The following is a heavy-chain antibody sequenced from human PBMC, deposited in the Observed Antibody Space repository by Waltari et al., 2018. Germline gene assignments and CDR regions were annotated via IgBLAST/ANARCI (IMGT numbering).Heavy chain of an antibody. CDR2: ISYTGAT. V-gene: IGHV4-39*01. D-gene: IGHD3-16*01. Sequence: QLHLQESGPGMVKPSETLSLTCRFSVGSITNNPTNWAWTRQPPGKGLEWTATISYTGATYNNPSLKSRVTISGDTSKNQFSLKLNSVTAADTAVYYCATYVGASIGTAAFDVWGQGTMVTVSS. CDR1: VGSITNNPTN. CDR3: ATYVGASIGTAAFDV. J-gene: IGHJ3*01.